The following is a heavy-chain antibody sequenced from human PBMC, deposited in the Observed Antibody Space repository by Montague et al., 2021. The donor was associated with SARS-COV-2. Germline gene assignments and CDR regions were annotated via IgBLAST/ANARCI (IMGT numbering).Heavy chain of an antibody. J-gene: IGHJ4*02. Sequence: SETLSLTCAVYGGSFSNYYWSWIRQPAGKGLEWIGRIRTTGHTDYNSSLESRVFMSVDTSTNQFSLSLTSVTAADTAVYFCARFGSGTLEFDLWGQGTLVTVSS. CDR2: IRTTGHT. CDR3: ARFGSGTLEFDL. V-gene: IGHV4-59*10. CDR1: GGSFSNYY. D-gene: IGHD1-26*01.